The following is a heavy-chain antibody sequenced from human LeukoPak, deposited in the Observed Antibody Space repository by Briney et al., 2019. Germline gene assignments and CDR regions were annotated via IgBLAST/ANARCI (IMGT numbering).Heavy chain of an antibody. V-gene: IGHV1-8*01. J-gene: IGHJ6*02. D-gene: IGHD3-3*01. CDR1: GYTFTSYD. CDR2: MNPNSGNT. CDR3: ATGPYYDFWSGSGMDV. Sequence: ASVKVSCKASGYTFTSYDINWVRQATGQGREWMGWMNPNSGNTGYAQKFQGRVTMTRNTSISTAYMELSSLRSEDTAVYYCATGPYYDFWSGSGMDVWGQGTTVTVSS.